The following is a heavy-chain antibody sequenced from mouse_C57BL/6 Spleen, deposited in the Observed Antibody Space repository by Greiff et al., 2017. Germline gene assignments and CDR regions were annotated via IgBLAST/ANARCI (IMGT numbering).Heavy chain of an antibody. CDR3: ARIYYGYDGGAMDY. V-gene: IGHV1-82*01. D-gene: IGHD2-2*01. J-gene: IGHJ4*01. CDR1: GYAFSSSW. Sequence: VKLQQSGPELVKPGASVTISCKASGYAFSSSWMNWVKQRPGKGLEWIGRIYPGDGDTNYTGKFKGKATLTADKSSSTAYMQLSSLTSEDSAVYFCARIYYGYDGGAMDYWGQGTSVTVSS. CDR2: IYPGDGDT.